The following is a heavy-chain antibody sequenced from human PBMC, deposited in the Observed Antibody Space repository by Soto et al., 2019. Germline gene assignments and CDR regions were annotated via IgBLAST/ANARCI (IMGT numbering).Heavy chain of an antibody. CDR2: MYHSGST. V-gene: IGHV4-30-2*01. CDR1: GGSISSGGYS. Sequence: SETLSLTCTVSGGSISSGGYSWSWIRQPPGKGLEWIGYMYHSGSTYYNPSLKSRVTISIDRSKNQFSLKLSSVTAADTAVYYCDRVPEYWGQGSRVTVSS. D-gene: IGHD2-2*01. J-gene: IGHJ4*02. CDR3: DRVPEY.